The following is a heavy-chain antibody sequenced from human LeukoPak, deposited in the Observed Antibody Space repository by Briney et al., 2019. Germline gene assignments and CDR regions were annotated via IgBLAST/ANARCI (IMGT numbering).Heavy chain of an antibody. CDR1: GFTFSSYA. Sequence: PVGSLRLSCAASGFTFSSYAMSWVRQAPGKGLEWVSAISGSGGNTYYADSVKGRFTISRDNSKNTLHLQTDSLRAEDTAVYYCASRSGYSYGQFEYWGQGTLVTVSS. CDR2: ISGSGGNT. D-gene: IGHD5-18*01. J-gene: IGHJ4*02. CDR3: ASRSGYSYGQFEY. V-gene: IGHV3-23*01.